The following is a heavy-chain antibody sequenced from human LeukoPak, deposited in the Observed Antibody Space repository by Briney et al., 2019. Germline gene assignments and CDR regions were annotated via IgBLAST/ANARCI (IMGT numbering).Heavy chain of an antibody. D-gene: IGHD1-26*01. V-gene: IGHV4-31*03. Sequence: PSETLSLTCIVSSGSISSDQSYWGWIRQPPGKGLEWIGYIYYSGSTYYNPSLKSRVTISVDTSKNQFSLKLSSVTAADTAVYYCARVKSRKPKIVGAAHFDYWGQGTLVTVSS. CDR1: SGSISSDQSY. CDR2: IYYSGST. J-gene: IGHJ4*02. CDR3: ARVKSRKPKIVGAAHFDY.